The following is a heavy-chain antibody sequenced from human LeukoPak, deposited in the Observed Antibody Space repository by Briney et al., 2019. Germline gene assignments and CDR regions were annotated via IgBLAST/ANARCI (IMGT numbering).Heavy chain of an antibody. J-gene: IGHJ5*02. V-gene: IGHV1-69*13. CDR3: AREGYSSSWYPPRSWFDP. Sequence: ASVKVSCKASGGTFSSYAVSWVRQAPGQGLEWMGGIIPIFGTANYAQKFQGRVTITADESTSTAYMELSSLRSEDTAVYYCAREGYSSSWYPPRSWFDPWGQGTLVTVSS. CDR1: GGTFSSYA. D-gene: IGHD6-13*01. CDR2: IIPIFGTA.